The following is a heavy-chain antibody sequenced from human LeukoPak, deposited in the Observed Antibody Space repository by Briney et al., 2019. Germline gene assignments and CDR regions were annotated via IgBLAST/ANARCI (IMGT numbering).Heavy chain of an antibody. CDR2: MNPNSGNT. CDR1: GYTFTGYY. V-gene: IGHV1-8*02. CDR3: ARAYTAIILDY. Sequence: ASVKVSCKASGYTFTGYYMHWVRQAPGQGLEWMGWMNPNSGNTGYAQKFQGRVTMTRNTSISTAYMELSSLRSEDTAVYYCARAYTAIILDYWGQGTLVTVSS. D-gene: IGHD5-18*01. J-gene: IGHJ4*02.